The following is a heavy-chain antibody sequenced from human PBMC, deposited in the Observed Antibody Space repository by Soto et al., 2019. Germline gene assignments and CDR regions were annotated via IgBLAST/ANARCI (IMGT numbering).Heavy chain of an antibody. D-gene: IGHD3-3*01. CDR3: AIGYDFWGGMAV. CDR2: INAGNGNT. J-gene: IGHJ6*02. V-gene: IGHV1-3*05. Sequence: QVQLVQSGAEEKKPGASVKVSCKASGYTFTSYAMHWVRQAPGQRREWMGRINAGNGNTKYSQQYQGRVTITSDPCASTAYMELSSLRSEDTAVYCCAIGYDFWGGMAVWGQGTTVTVSS. CDR1: GYTFTSYA.